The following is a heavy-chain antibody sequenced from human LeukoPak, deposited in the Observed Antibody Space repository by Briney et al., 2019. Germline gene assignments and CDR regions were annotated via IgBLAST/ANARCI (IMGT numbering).Heavy chain of an antibody. J-gene: IGHJ4*02. D-gene: IGHD6-19*01. CDR2: ITGSGGST. V-gene: IGHV3-23*01. CDR3: AKDGRAYGSGWYTSDY. Sequence: GGSLRLSCAASGFTFSSYAMSCVRQAPGKGLEWVSAITGSGGSTYYTDSAKGRFTISRDNSKNTVYLQMNSLRAEDTAVYYCAKDGRAYGSGWYTSDYWGQGTLVTVSS. CDR1: GFTFSSYA.